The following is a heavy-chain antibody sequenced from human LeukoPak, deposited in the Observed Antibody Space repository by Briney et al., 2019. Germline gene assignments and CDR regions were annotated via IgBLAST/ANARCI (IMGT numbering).Heavy chain of an antibody. D-gene: IGHD2/OR15-2a*01. CDR3: ARVKVSPTYYYGMDV. CDR1: GGSFSGYY. V-gene: IGHV4-34*01. Sequence: SETLSLTCAVYGGSFSGYYWSWIRQPPGKGLEWIGEINHSGSTNYNPSLKSRVTISVDTSKNQFSLKLSSVTAADTAVYYCARVKVSPTYYYGMDVWGQGTTVTVSS. J-gene: IGHJ6*02. CDR2: INHSGST.